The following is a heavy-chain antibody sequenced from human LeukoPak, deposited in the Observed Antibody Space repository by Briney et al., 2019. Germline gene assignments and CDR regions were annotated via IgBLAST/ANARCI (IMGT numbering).Heavy chain of an antibody. Sequence: GSLRLSCEASGFTFRRYAMSWVRQAPGKGPEWVSFITNSGETTTYADSVKGRFTISRDNSKNTLNLQMNSLRGEDTAVYSCVRSLSGWYVFDYWGQGTLVTVSS. CDR2: ITNSGETT. CDR1: GFTFRRYA. V-gene: IGHV3-23*01. CDR3: VRSLSGWYVFDY. D-gene: IGHD6-19*01. J-gene: IGHJ4*02.